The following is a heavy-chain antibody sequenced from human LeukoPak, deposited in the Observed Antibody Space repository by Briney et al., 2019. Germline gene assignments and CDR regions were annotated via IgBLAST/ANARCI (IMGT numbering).Heavy chain of an antibody. J-gene: IGHJ1*01. V-gene: IGHV3-23*01. Sequence: PGGSLRLSCGASGLTVSGNCMSWVRQAPGKGLEWVSAISNTGGSTYYADSVKGRFTISRDKSKNTLSLQMNSLRAEDTAVYYCAQQVGYCSSGSCYFTYWGQGTLVTVSS. CDR3: AQQVGYCSSGSCYFTY. CDR1: GLTVSGNC. D-gene: IGHD2-15*01. CDR2: ISNTGGST.